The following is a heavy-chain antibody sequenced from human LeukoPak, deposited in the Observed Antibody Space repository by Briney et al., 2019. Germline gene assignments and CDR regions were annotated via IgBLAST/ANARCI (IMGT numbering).Heavy chain of an antibody. D-gene: IGHD6-13*01. J-gene: IGHJ4*02. CDR1: GYTLTELC. V-gene: IGHV1-24*01. CDR3: ATGGGSSWSIPSPFDY. Sequence: ASVKVSCKVSGYTLTELCMHWVRQAPGKGLEWMGGFDPEDGETIYAQKFQGRVTMTEDTSTDTAYMELSSLRSEDTAVYYCATGGGSSWSIPSPFDYWGQGTLVTVSS. CDR2: FDPEDGET.